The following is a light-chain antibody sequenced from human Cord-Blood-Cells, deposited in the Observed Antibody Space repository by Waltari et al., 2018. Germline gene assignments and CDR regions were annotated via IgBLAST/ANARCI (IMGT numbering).Light chain of an antibody. V-gene: IGLV1-44*01. J-gene: IGLJ2*01. CDR3: AAWDDSVNGVV. CDR2: INN. CDR1: SSNIGSNT. Sequence: QSVLTQPPSASGTPGQRVTISCSGSSSNIGSNTVNWYQQLPGTAPKVLIYINNERPSDVPGLFSASKACTSAALAISGHQSEDEANYYCAAWDDSVNGVVFGGGTKLTVL.